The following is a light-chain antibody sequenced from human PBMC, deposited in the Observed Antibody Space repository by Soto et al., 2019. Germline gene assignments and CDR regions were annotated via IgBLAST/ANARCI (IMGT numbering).Light chain of an antibody. CDR3: LQDYNYPWT. CDR1: QGIRND. V-gene: IGKV1-6*01. J-gene: IGKJ1*01. CDR2: AAS. Sequence: AIQMTQSPSSLSASVGDRVTITCRASQGIRNDLGWYQQKPGKAPKLLIYAASSLQSGVPSRFSGSGSGTDXTXTIXSLXPEDFATYYCLQDYNYPWTFGQGTKVEIK.